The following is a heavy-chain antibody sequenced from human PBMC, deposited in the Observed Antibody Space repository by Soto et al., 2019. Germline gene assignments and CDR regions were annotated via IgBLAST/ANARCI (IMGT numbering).Heavy chain of an antibody. D-gene: IGHD2-2*01. V-gene: IGHV4-30-4*01. CDR3: ARVDQVVRWFEP. Sequence: SETLSLTCTVSGGSISSGDYYWSWIRQPPGKGLEWIGYIYYSGSTYYNPSLKSRVTISVDTSKNQFSLKLSSVTAADTAVYYWARVDQVVRWFEPWGQGTLVLVSS. J-gene: IGHJ5*02. CDR2: IYYSGST. CDR1: GGSISSGDYY.